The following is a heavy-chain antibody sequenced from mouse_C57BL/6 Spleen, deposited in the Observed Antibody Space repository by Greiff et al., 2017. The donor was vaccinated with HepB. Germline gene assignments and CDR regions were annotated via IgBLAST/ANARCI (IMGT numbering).Heavy chain of an antibody. J-gene: IGHJ2*01. CDR1: GYTFTSYW. CDR3: ARFITTVVPYFDY. Sequence: VQLQQSGAELVKPGASVKLSCKASGYTFTSYWMHWVKQRPGQGLEWIGMIHPNSGSTNYNEKFKSKATLTVDKSSSTAYMQLSSLTSGDYAVYYCARFITTVVPYFDYWGQGTTLTVSS. CDR2: IHPNSGST. V-gene: IGHV1-64*01. D-gene: IGHD1-1*01.